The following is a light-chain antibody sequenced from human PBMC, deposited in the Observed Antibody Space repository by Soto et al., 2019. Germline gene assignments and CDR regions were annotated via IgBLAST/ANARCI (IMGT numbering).Light chain of an antibody. CDR2: WAS. CDR1: QSVLYSSNNKNY. Sequence: DIVMTQSPDSLAVSLGERATINCKSSQSVLYSSNNKNYLAWYQHKSGQPPKMLISWASTRESGVPDRFSGSGSGTDFTLTISSLQAEDVALYYCQQYYSSPLTFGGGTKVEIK. CDR3: QQYYSSPLT. J-gene: IGKJ4*01. V-gene: IGKV4-1*01.